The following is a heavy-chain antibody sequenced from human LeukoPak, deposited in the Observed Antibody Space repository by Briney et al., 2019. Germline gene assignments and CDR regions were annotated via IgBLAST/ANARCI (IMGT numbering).Heavy chain of an antibody. CDR2: ISHDGSNT. V-gene: IGHV3-30-3*01. J-gene: IGHJ3*02. Sequence: GGSLRLSCAASEFTFSSYWMSWVRQAPGKGLKWVAVISHDGSNTYYGDSVKGRFTISRDNSKNTLDLQMNSLRAEDTAVYYCARETVTNHDAFDIWGQGAMVTVSS. CDR1: EFTFSSYW. CDR3: ARETVTNHDAFDI. D-gene: IGHD4-11*01.